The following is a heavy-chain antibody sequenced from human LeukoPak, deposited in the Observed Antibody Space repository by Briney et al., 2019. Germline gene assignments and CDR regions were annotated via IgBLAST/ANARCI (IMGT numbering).Heavy chain of an antibody. CDR3: ARKVYSYGPPDAFDI. Sequence: PSETLSLTCTVSGGSISSYYWSWIRQPPGKGLEWIGYIYYSGSTNYNPSLKSRVTISVDTSKNQFSLKLSSVIAADTAVYYCARKVYSYGPPDAFDIWGQGTMVTVSS. CDR2: IYYSGST. D-gene: IGHD5-18*01. V-gene: IGHV4-59*08. CDR1: GGSISSYY. J-gene: IGHJ3*02.